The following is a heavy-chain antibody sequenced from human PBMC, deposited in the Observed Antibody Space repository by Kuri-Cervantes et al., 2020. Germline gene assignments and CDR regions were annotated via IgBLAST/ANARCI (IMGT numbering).Heavy chain of an antibody. J-gene: IGHJ3*02. V-gene: IGHV3-30*01. CDR2: ISYDGSNK. CDR3: AVGQWLDI. D-gene: IGHD6-19*01. CDR1: GFTFSSYA. Sequence: GESLKISCAASGFTFSSYAMHWVRQAPGKGLEWVAVISYDGSNKYYADSVKGRFTISRDNSKNTLYLQMNSLRAEDTAVYYCAVGQWLDIWGQGTMVTVSS.